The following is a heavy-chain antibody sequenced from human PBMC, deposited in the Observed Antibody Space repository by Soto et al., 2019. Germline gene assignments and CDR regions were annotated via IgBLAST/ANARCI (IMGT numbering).Heavy chain of an antibody. J-gene: IGHJ4*02. CDR2: IIPILGIA. CDR1: VGTFSSYT. V-gene: IGHV1-69*02. Sequence: QVQLVQSGAEVKKPGSSVKVSCKASVGTFSSYTISWVRQAPGQGLEWMGRIIPILGIANYAQKFQGRVTIPADTSTSTAYMELRSLRSEDTAVYYCAVDCSSTSCSRGYWGQGPLVTVSS. CDR3: AVDCSSTSCSRGY. D-gene: IGHD2-2*01.